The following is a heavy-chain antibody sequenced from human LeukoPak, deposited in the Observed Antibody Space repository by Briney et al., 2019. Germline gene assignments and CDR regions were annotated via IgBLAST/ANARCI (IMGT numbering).Heavy chain of an antibody. D-gene: IGHD3-10*01. CDR2: ITTSSSTI. J-gene: IGHJ4*02. V-gene: IGHV3-48*01. CDR3: ARNFGSGSFLDY. CDR1: GFTFSGYS. Sequence: GGSLSLSCTASGFTFSGYSMNWVRQAPTKGLEWVAYITTSSSTIYYADSVRGRFTISRDNAKNSLYLQMSSLRAGVSAVYYCARNFGSGSFLDYWGQGTLVSVSS.